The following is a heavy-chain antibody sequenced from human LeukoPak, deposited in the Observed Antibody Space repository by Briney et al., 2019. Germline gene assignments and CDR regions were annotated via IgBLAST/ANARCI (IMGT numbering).Heavy chain of an antibody. J-gene: IGHJ4*02. CDR3: AREYCTSTSCQFYYFDY. V-gene: IGHV1-2*06. CDR2: INPNSGGT. Sequence: GASVKVSCKASGYTFTSYGISWVRQAPGQGLEWMGRINPNSGGTNYTQKFQGRVTMTRDTSIATAYMELSRLTSDDTAVYYCAREYCTSTSCQFYYFDYWGQGTLVTVSS. CDR1: GYTFTSYG. D-gene: IGHD2-2*01.